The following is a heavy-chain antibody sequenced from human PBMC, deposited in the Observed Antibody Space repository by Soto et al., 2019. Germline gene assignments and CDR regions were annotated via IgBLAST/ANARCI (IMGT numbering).Heavy chain of an antibody. V-gene: IGHV2-5*02. Sequence: QITLKESGPTLVKPTQTLTLTCTFSGFSLSTSGVGVGWFRHPPGKALEWLAHIYWDDDKRYTPSLKSRLTITKDTSKTQVVLTMTNMDPLDTATYYCAHINSNYDYWYGMDVWGQGTTVTVSS. CDR2: IYWDDDK. CDR1: GFSLSTSGVG. D-gene: IGHD4-4*01. CDR3: AHINSNYDYWYGMDV. J-gene: IGHJ6*02.